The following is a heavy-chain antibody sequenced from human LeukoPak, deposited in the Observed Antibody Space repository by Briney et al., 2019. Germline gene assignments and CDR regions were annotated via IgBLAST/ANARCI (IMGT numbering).Heavy chain of an antibody. CDR2: IYYSGST. D-gene: IGHD3-22*01. CDR1: GGSISSGGYY. J-gene: IGHJ4*02. Sequence: SETLSLTCTVSGGSISSGGYYWSWIRQHPGKGLEWIGYIYYSGSTYYNPSLKSRVTISVDTSKNQFSLKLSSVTAADTAVYYCARVGDYYDSSGALGYWGQGTLVTVSS. V-gene: IGHV4-31*03. CDR3: ARVGDYYDSSGALGY.